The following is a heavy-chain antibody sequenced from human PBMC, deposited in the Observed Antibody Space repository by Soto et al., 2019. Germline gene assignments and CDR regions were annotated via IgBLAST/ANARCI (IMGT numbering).Heavy chain of an antibody. CDR1: GFTFSSYG. CDR3: ARVPVSAAIRRAWFDP. CDR2: IWYDGSNK. V-gene: IGHV3-33*01. D-gene: IGHD2-2*02. J-gene: IGHJ5*02. Sequence: GGSLRLSCAASGFTFSSYGMHWVRQSPGKGLEWVAVIWYDGSNKYYADSVKGRFTISRDNSKNTLYLQMNGLRAEDTAVYYCARVPVSAAIRRAWFDPWGQGTLVTVSS.